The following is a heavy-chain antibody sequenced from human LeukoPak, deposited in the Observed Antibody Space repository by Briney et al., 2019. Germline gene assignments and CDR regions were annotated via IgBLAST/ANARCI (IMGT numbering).Heavy chain of an antibody. Sequence: GGSLRLSCAASGFTFSNYAMIWVRQAPGKGLEWVSAIRGNGGGTYYADSVKGRFTISRDNSKNTLYLQMNSLRAEDTAVYYCGRDPNGDYIGAFDMWGQGTVVRVSS. D-gene: IGHD4-17*01. J-gene: IGHJ3*02. V-gene: IGHV3-23*01. CDR3: GRDPNGDYIGAFDM. CDR1: GFTFSNYA. CDR2: IRGNGGGT.